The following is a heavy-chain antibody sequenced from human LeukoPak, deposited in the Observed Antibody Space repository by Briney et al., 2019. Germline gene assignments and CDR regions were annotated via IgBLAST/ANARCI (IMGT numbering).Heavy chain of an antibody. D-gene: IGHD3-9*01. CDR2: ISWNSGSI. V-gene: IGHV3-9*03. CDR1: GFTFDDYA. CDR3: AKGASLYYDILTGYYNDAFDI. Sequence: GGSLRLSCAASGFTFDDYAMHWVRQAPGKGLEWVSGISWNSGSIGYADSVKGRFTISRDNAKNSLYLQMNSLRAEDMALYYCAKGASLYYDILTGYYNDAFDIWGQGTMVTVSS. J-gene: IGHJ3*02.